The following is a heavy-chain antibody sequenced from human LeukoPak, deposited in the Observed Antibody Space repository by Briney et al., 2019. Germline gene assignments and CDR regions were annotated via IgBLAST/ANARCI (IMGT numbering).Heavy chain of an antibody. CDR2: IYYSGST. CDR1: GGSISSSSYY. D-gene: IGHD6-13*01. CDR3: ARDYSSSWYGHYYYMDV. Sequence: SETLSLTCTVSGGSISSSSYYWGWIRQPPGKGLEWIGSIYYSGSTYYNPSLKSRVTISVDTSKNQFSLKLSSVTAADTAVYYCARDYSSSWYGHYYYMDVWGKGTTVTVSS. V-gene: IGHV4-39*02. J-gene: IGHJ6*03.